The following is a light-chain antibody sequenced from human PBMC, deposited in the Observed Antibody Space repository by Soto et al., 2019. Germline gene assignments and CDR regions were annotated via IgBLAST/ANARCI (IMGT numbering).Light chain of an antibody. CDR2: EVN. Sequence: QSALTQPPSASGSPGQSVAISCTGTSSDVGGYNYVSWYQQHPGKAPKLMIYEVNKRPSGVSDRFSGSKSGNTASLTISGLQDEDEADYYCSSYTSSSTLVFGTGTKVTVL. CDR1: SSDVGGYNY. CDR3: SSYTSSSTLV. J-gene: IGLJ1*01. V-gene: IGLV2-8*01.